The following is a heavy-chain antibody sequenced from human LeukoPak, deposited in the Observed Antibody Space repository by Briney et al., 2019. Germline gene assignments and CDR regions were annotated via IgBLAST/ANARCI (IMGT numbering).Heavy chain of an antibody. D-gene: IGHD3-22*01. CDR2: INHSGST. V-gene: IGHV4-34*01. CDR3: ARGYYYDSSGYFTRKANWFDP. J-gene: IGHJ5*02. Sequence: PSETLSLTCAVYGGSFSGYYWSWIRQPPGKGLEWIGEINHSGSTNYNPSLKSRVTISVDTSKNQFSLELSSVTAADTAVYYCARGYYYDSSGYFTRKANWFDPWGQGTLVTVSS. CDR1: GGSFSGYY.